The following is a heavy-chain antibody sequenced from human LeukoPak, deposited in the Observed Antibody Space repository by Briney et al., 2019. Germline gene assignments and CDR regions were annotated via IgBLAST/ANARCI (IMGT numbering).Heavy chain of an antibody. CDR1: GFTYSNYA. Sequence: GGSLRLSCAASGFTYSNYAMTWVRQAPGKGLEWVSSISSGGHSTYYAGSVKGRFTISRDNSKNTLYLQMNSLRAEDTAVYYCAKTALAVAGIVPVESELDYWGQGTLVTVSS. V-gene: IGHV3-23*01. J-gene: IGHJ4*02. D-gene: IGHD6-19*01. CDR2: ISSGGHST. CDR3: AKTALAVAGIVPVESELDY.